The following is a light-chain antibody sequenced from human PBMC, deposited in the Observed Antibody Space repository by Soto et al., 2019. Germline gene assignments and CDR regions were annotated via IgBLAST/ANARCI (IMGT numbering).Light chain of an antibody. V-gene: IGLV2-14*01. CDR3: SAYTSTITVA. J-gene: IGLJ2*01. CDR2: DVT. Sequence: QSALTQPASVSGSPGQSITVSCTRTSSDVGDYSSVSWYQQHPGKAPKLIISDVTNRPSGVSNRVSGSKSGNTASLTISGLQAEDEADYYCSAYTSTITVAFGGGTKLTVL. CDR1: SSDVGDYSS.